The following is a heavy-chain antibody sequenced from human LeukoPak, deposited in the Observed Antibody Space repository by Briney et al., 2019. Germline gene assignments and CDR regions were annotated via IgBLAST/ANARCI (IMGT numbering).Heavy chain of an antibody. V-gene: IGHV3-7*03. CDR2: INEDGSGK. CDR1: EFTFSSYW. J-gene: IGHJ5*02. Sequence: GGSLRLSCAASEFTFSSYWMSWVRQAPGKGLEWVANINEDGSGKYYMDSVKGRFTISRDNAKNTLYLQMDSLRAKDTGIYYCMRSEVGRNWFDPWGQGALVSV. CDR3: MRSEVGRNWFDP. D-gene: IGHD3-3*01.